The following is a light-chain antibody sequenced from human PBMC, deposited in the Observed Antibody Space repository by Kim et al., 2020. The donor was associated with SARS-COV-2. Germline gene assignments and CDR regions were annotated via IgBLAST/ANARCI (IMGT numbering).Light chain of an antibody. V-gene: IGKV1-27*01. CDR3: QKYNSPPLT. CDR1: QDITNY. CDR2: AAS. J-gene: IGKJ4*01. Sequence: DIQMTQSPSSLSASVGDRVTITCRASQDITNYLAWYQQKPGKVPKVLIYAASTLQSGVPSRFSGSGSGTDFTLTISSLQPEDVATYYCQKYNSPPLTFGGGTKVDIK.